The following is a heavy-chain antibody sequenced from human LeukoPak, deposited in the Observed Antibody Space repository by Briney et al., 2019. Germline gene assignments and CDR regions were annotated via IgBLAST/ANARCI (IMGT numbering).Heavy chain of an antibody. J-gene: IGHJ4*02. CDR3: ARDDLSVSGSYPYYCDH. V-gene: IGHV3-30*04. D-gene: IGHD3-16*02. CDR2: MSKDGGDK. CDR1: GFTVSNFA. Sequence: GGSLRLSCAASGFTVSNFAMHWVRQVPDKGLEWLAVMSKDGGDKHYADSVTGRFTISRDSSKNTLYLQMNSLRGEDTAVYYCARDDLSVSGSYPYYCDHWGQGTLVTVSS.